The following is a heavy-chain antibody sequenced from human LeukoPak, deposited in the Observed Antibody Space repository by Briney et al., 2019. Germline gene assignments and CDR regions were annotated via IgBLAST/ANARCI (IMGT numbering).Heavy chain of an antibody. CDR2: ISAYNGNR. V-gene: IGHV1-18*01. J-gene: IGHJ4*02. CDR3: ARDEVGWDGYNSYYFDY. Sequence: ASVKVSCKASGYTFTRYGISWVRQAPGQGLEWMGWISAYNGNRHYAQKLQGRVTMTTDTSTSTAYMELRSLKSDDTAVYFCARDEVGWDGYNSYYFDYWGQGTLVTVSS. CDR1: GYTFTRYG. D-gene: IGHD5-24*01.